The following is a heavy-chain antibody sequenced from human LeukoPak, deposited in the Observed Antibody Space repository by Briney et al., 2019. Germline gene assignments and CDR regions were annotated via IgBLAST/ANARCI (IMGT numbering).Heavy chain of an antibody. CDR3: AREILTGYYFPDY. V-gene: IGHV3-7*01. CDR1: GSTFSSYW. Sequence: PGGSLRLSCAASGSTFSSYWMSWVRQAPGKGLEWVANIKQDGSEKYYVDSVKGRFTISRDNAKNSLYLQMNSLRAEDTAVYYRAREILTGYYFPDYWGQGTLVTVSS. CDR2: IKQDGSEK. J-gene: IGHJ4*02. D-gene: IGHD3-9*01.